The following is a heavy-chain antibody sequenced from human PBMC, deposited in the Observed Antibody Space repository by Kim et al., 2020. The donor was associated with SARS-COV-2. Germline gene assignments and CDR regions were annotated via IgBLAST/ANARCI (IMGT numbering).Heavy chain of an antibody. V-gene: IGHV4-61*02. CDR2: VSASGST. J-gene: IGHJ4*02. D-gene: IGHD2-21*02. CDR1: GDSMTNNTIY. CDR3: AREGRWSTALDY. Sequence: SETLSLTCSVSGDSMTNNTIYWGWIRQPAGKGLEWIGRVSASGSTNYKSSLRSRVTISLDTSKTQFSLKLNSATAADTAVYYCAREGRWSTALDYWGPGTLVTVSS.